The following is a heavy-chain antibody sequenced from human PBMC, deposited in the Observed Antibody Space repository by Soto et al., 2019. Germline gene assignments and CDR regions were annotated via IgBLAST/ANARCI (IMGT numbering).Heavy chain of an antibody. J-gene: IGHJ4*02. CDR3: ARENSIAVAGTWPY. V-gene: IGHV1-46*01. Sequence: ASVKVACKASGYTFTSYYMHWVRQAPGQGLEWMGIINPSGGSTSYAQKFQGRVTMTRDTSTSTVYMELSSLRSEETAVYYCARENSIAVAGTWPYWGQGTLVSVTS. D-gene: IGHD6-19*01. CDR2: INPSGGST. CDR1: GYTFTSYY.